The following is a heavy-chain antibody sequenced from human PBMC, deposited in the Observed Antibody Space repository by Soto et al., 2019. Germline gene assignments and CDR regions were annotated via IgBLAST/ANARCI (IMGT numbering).Heavy chain of an antibody. CDR2: IDPRDSYS. V-gene: IGHV5-10-1*01. D-gene: IGHD2-8*01. CDR1: GYTFSAFW. J-gene: IGHJ6*02. Sequence: GESLKISCQASGYTFSAFWITWVRQMPVQELEWMATIDPRDSYSNYSLSFQGHVTISADKSIGSAYLHWSTLEASDTAIYYCARPSTGFCTKTTCQHYFGMDVWGQGTTVT. CDR3: ARPSTGFCTKTTCQHYFGMDV.